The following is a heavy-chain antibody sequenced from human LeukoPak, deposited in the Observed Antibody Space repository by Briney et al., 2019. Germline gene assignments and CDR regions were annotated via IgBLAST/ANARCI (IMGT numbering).Heavy chain of an antibody. CDR1: GGSISSSSYY. CDR3: ARDVVLVTATTDY. Sequence: PSETLSLTCTVSGGSISSSSYYWGWIRQPPGKGLEWIGSIYYSGSTYYNPSLKSRVTISVDTSKNQFSLKLNSVTAADTAVYYCARDVVLVTATTDYWGQGTLVTVSS. D-gene: IGHD3-22*01. CDR2: IYYSGST. V-gene: IGHV4-39*02. J-gene: IGHJ4*02.